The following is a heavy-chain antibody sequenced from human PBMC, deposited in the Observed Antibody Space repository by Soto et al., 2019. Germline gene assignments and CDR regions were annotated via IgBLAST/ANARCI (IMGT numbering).Heavy chain of an antibody. V-gene: IGHV3-9*01. Sequence: VQLVESGGGLVQPGRSLRLSCTASAFTFGDFAMHWVRQVPGKGLAWVSGINWNGNYIGYAASVKGRFTVSRDNAKNSVYLQMKSLSPEDTALYYCARAPTGGTWPVYFDWWGRGTLVTVSS. CDR1: AFTFGDFA. D-gene: IGHD2-8*02. CDR3: ARAPTGGTWPVYFDW. CDR2: INWNGNYI. J-gene: IGHJ4*02.